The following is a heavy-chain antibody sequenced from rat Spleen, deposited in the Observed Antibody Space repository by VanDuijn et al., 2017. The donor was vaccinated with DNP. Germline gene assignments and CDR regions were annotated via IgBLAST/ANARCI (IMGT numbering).Heavy chain of an antibody. J-gene: IGHJ1*01. V-gene: IGHV3-1*01. CDR2: INYSGAT. Sequence: EVQLQESGPGLVEPSQSLSLTCSVTGYSITNNYWAWIRKFPGNKMEWMGYINYSGATAYNPSLRSRISITRDTSKTQFFLQLYSVTTEDTATYYCARGLNYGGYIYSWYFDFWGPGTLVTVSS. D-gene: IGHD1-11*01. CDR3: ARGLNYGGYIYSWYFDF. CDR1: GYSITNNY.